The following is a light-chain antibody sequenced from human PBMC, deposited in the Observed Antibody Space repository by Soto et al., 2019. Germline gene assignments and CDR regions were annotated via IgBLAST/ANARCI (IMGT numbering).Light chain of an antibody. J-gene: IGLJ1*01. CDR1: SSDVVSYNL. Sequence: QSALTQPASVSGSPGQSVTISCTGTSSDVVSYNLVSWYQQHPGKVPKLTIYEGSKRPSGVSYRFSGSKSGNTASLTISGLQAEDEADYYCYSYAGSDTSYVFGTGTKLTVL. V-gene: IGLV2-23*01. CDR2: EGS. CDR3: YSYAGSDTSYV.